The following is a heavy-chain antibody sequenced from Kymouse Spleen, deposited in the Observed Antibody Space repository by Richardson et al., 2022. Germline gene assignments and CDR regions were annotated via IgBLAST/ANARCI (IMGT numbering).Heavy chain of an antibody. J-gene: IGHJ4*02. CDR3: ARQTGTTFFDY. V-gene: IGHV4-39*01. Sequence: QLQLQESGPGLVKPSETLSLTCTVSGGSISSSSYYWGWIRQPPGKGLEWIGSIYYSGSTYYNPSLKSRVTISVDTSKNQFSLKLSSVTAADTAVYYCARQTGTTFFDYWGQGTLVTVSS. D-gene: IGHD1-7*01. CDR2: IYYSGST. CDR1: GGSISSSSYY.